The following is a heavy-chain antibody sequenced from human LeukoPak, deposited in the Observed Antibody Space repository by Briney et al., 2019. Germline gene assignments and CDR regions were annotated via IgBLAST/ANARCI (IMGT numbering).Heavy chain of an antibody. CDR3: ARGERLLPPDY. J-gene: IGHJ4*02. CDR2: IYHSGST. D-gene: IGHD5-24*01. V-gene: IGHV4-38-2*02. CDR1: GYSISSGYY. Sequence: PSETLSLTCTVSGYSISSGYYWGWIRQPPGKGLEWIGSIYHSGSTYYNPSLKSRVTISVDTSKNQFSLKLSSVTAADTAVYYCARGERLLPPDYWGQGTLVTVSS.